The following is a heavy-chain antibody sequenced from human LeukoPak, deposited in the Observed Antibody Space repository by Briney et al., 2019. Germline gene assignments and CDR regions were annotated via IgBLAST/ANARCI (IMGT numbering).Heavy chain of an antibody. D-gene: IGHD3-22*01. CDR1: GYSVTSYW. CDR2: IYPGDSDT. V-gene: IGHV5-51*01. CDR3: XXXXXXXGYPFDY. Sequence: GESLKISCKGSGYSVTSYWIGWVRQMPGKGLEWMGIIYPGDSDTRYSPSSQGQVTITADKSISTAYLQWSSLKASDAAMYYXXXXXXXXGYPFDYWGQGTLVTVSS. J-gene: IGHJ4*02.